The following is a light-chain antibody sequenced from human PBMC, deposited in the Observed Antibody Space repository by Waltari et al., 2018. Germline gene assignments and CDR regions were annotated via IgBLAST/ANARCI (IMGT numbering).Light chain of an antibody. J-gene: IGLJ3*02. V-gene: IGLV1-36*01. Sequence: QSVLTQPPSVSEAPRQRVTISCSGSSSNIGSNAVNWYPQLPGKAPKLLIYYDDLLPSGVSVRFSGSKSGTPPSLAISGLQSEDEAHYYCATWDDSLSGVVFGGGTKLTVL. CDR3: ATWDDSLSGVV. CDR1: SSNIGSNA. CDR2: YDD.